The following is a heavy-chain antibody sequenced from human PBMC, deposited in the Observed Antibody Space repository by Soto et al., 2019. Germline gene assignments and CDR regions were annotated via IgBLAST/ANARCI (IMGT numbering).Heavy chain of an antibody. V-gene: IGHV1-46*01. CDR3: ARAPYSTSACFFEY. CDR2: INPSGGST. Sequence: ASVKVSCKASGYTFTAFFMHWLRQAPGQGLEWMGIINPSGGSTNYAQKFQGRVTMTWDTSTSTVQMDLSSLTSDATAAYYCARAPYSTSACFFEYWGQGTRITVSS. CDR1: GYTFTAFF. D-gene: IGHD6-6*01. J-gene: IGHJ4*02.